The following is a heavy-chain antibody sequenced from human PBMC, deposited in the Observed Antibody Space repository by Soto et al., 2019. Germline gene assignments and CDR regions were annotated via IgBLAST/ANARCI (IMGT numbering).Heavy chain of an antibody. CDR2: IKQDGTEK. D-gene: IGHD5-12*01. CDR1: GFTFSNYW. Sequence: EVQLVESGGGLVQPGGSLRLSCAASGFTFSNYWMSWVRKARGQGLELVANIKQDGTEKNYVDSVRGRSTISRDNAKNSLYLQMNSLTAEDTAVYYCARVAIWGQGTLVTVSS. V-gene: IGHV3-7*04. CDR3: ARVAI. J-gene: IGHJ4*02.